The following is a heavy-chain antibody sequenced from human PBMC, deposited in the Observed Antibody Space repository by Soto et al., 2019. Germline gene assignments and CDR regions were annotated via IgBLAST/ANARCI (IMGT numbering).Heavy chain of an antibody. Sequence: EVQLVESGGGLVQPGGSLRLSCEASGFTFSTLWMHWVRQAPGKGLVWVSRVNSDGSSTYYADSVKGRVTISRDNAKNTLYLQLNSLRPEDTAVYYCARDFEYWGQGTLVTVSS. CDR3: ARDFEY. CDR2: VNSDGSST. V-gene: IGHV3-74*01. J-gene: IGHJ4*02. CDR1: GFTFSTLW.